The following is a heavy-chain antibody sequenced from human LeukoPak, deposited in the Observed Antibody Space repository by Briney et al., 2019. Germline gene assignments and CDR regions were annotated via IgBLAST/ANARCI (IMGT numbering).Heavy chain of an antibody. J-gene: IGHJ3*02. CDR1: GGTFSSYA. D-gene: IGHD3-22*01. Sequence: SVKVSCKASGGTFSSYAISWVRQAPGQGLEWMGGIIPIFGTANYAQKFQGRVTITTDESTSTAYMELSSLRSEDTAVYYCTRGRITMIVPGAFDIWGQGTMVTVSS. CDR3: TRGRITMIVPGAFDI. V-gene: IGHV1-69*05. CDR2: IIPIFGTA.